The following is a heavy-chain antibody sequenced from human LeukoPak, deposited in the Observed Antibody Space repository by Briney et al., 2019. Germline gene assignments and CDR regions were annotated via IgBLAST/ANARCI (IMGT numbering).Heavy chain of an antibody. Sequence: PGGSLRLSCAASGFTFSSYEMNWVRQAPGKGLEWVSYISSSGSTIYYADSVKGRFTISRDNAKNPLYLQMNSLRAEDTAVYYCARTSYDILPPRAFDIWGQGTMVTVSS. CDR2: ISSSGSTI. D-gene: IGHD3-9*01. J-gene: IGHJ3*02. CDR1: GFTFSSYE. V-gene: IGHV3-48*03. CDR3: ARTSYDILPPRAFDI.